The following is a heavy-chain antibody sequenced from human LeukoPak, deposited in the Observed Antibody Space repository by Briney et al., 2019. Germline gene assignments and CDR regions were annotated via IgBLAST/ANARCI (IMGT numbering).Heavy chain of an antibody. Sequence: PGGSLRLSCAASGFTFNTYAMSWVRQAPGKGLEWVAAIRDNGVKTYYTDSVKGRFTICRDNAKNSLYLQMNSLRAEDTAVYYCARASITMVRGELVYYFDFWGQGTLVTVSS. CDR2: IRDNGVKT. CDR1: GFTFNTYA. CDR3: ARASITMVRGELVYYFDF. V-gene: IGHV3-23*01. J-gene: IGHJ4*02. D-gene: IGHD3-10*01.